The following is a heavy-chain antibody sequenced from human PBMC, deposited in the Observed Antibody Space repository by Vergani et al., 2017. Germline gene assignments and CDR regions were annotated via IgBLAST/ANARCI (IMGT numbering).Heavy chain of an antibody. CDR1: GGTFSSYT. J-gene: IGHJ4*02. CDR2: IIPILGIA. V-gene: IGHV1-69*08. D-gene: IGHD5-24*01. CDR3: ARDVRDGYNYRSDY. Sequence: QVQLVQSGAEVKKPGSSVKVSCKASGGTFSSYTISWVRQAPGQGLEWMGRIIPILGIANYAQKFQGRVTITADKSTSTAYMELSSLRSEDTAVYYCARDVRDGYNYRSDYWDQGTLVTVSS.